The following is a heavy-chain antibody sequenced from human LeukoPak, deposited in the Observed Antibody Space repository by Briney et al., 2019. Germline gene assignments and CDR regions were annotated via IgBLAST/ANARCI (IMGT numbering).Heavy chain of an antibody. Sequence: QPGGSLSLSCTASGFTFGDYAMSWFRQAPGKGLEWVGFIRSKAYGGTTEYAASVKGRFTISRDDSKSIAYLQMNSLKTEDTAVYYCTRDPGIVGAQGAFDIWGQGTMVTVSS. CDR2: IRSKAYGGTT. D-gene: IGHD1-26*01. CDR3: TRDPGIVGAQGAFDI. V-gene: IGHV3-49*03. J-gene: IGHJ3*02. CDR1: GFTFGDYA.